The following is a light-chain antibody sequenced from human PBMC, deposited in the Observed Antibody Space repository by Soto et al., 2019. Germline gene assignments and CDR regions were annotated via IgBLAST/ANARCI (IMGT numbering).Light chain of an antibody. J-gene: IGKJ1*01. V-gene: IGKV1-6*01. CDR2: AAS. CDR3: LHDYNYPRA. CDR1: QGIRND. Sequence: HMTQSPSSLSASVGDRVTIACRASQGIRNDLGWYQQKPGKAPKLLIYAASSLQSGVPSRFSGSGSGTDFTLTISSLQPEDFATYYCLHDYNYPRAFGQRTKV.